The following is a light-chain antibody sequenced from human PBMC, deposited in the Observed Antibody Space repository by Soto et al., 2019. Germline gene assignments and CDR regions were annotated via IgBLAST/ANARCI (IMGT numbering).Light chain of an antibody. CDR1: QSVSSN. V-gene: IGKV3-20*01. J-gene: IGKJ4*01. Sequence: EIVMTQSPATLSVSPGERATLSCRASQSVSSNLAWYQQKPGQAPRLLIYGASSRATGIPDRFSGSGSGTDFTLTISRLEPEDFAVYYCQQYGFSPQLAFGGGTKVDIK. CDR2: GAS. CDR3: QQYGFSPQLA.